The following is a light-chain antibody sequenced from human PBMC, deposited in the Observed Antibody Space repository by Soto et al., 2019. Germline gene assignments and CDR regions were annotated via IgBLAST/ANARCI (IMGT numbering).Light chain of an antibody. CDR2: DAS. J-gene: IGKJ5*01. Sequence: DIKMTQSPSSLSASVGDRVTITCQASQDINNYLNWYQQKPGQAPKLLIYDASDLEMGFPSRFSGSGSGTHFTLTISGLQPEDIATYYCQQFGDLTFIFGQGTRLEIK. CDR3: QQFGDLTFI. CDR1: QDINNY. V-gene: IGKV1-33*01.